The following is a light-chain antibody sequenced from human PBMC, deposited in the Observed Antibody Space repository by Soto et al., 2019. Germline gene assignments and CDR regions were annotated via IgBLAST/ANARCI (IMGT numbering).Light chain of an antibody. V-gene: IGKV1-39*01. Sequence: DIQMTQSPSSLSASVADRVTIPSRASQSIRRSLNWYQQKPGKAPKLLIYAASSLQSGVPSRFSGSGYGTDFTLTITSLQSEDFAIYYCQQSYSSPRTFGQGTKVDIK. CDR1: QSIRRS. CDR3: QQSYSSPRT. CDR2: AAS. J-gene: IGKJ1*01.